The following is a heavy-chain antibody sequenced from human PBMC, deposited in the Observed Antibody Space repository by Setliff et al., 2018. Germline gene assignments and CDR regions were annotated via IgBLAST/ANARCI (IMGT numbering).Heavy chain of an antibody. Sequence: SETLSLTCTVSGGSISSGDYYWSWIRQPPGKGLEWIATIHYSGSTYYNPSLKSRVTTSVDTSKNQFSLKLSSVTAADTAVYYCARQGRKSDSRGYYYWTDFDYWGQGALVTVSS. D-gene: IGHD3-22*01. CDR3: ARQGRKSDSRGYYYWTDFDY. CDR2: IHYSGST. J-gene: IGHJ4*02. V-gene: IGHV4-39*01. CDR1: GGSISSGDYY.